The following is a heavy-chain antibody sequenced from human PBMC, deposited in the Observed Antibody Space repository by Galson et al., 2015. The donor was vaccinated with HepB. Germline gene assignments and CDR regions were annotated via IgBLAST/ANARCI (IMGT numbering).Heavy chain of an antibody. CDR2: LSYDGNIK. CDR3: ARDRSGGWSFFDY. V-gene: IGHV3-30-3*01. J-gene: IGHJ4*02. Sequence: SLGLSCAASGFTFHSFAMHWVRQSPGKGLEWVAVLSYDGNIKYYADSVKGRFTISRDNSKHTLYLRMNSLRAEDTAVYYCARDRSGGWSFFDYWGQGTLVTVSS. D-gene: IGHD6-19*01. CDR1: GFTFHSFA.